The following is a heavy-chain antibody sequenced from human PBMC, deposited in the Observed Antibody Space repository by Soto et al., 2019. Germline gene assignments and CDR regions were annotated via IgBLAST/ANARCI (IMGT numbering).Heavy chain of an antibody. CDR1: GFTFSNDW. CDR3: TTRMITFGGVIVFDL. Sequence: VQLVESGGGLVKPGGSLRLSCAASGFTFSNDWMSWVRQAPGKGLEWVGRIKSKTDGGTTDYAAPVKGRFTISRDDSKNTLYLQMNSLKTDDTAVYYCTTRMITFGGVIVFDLWGRGTLVTVSS. D-gene: IGHD3-16*02. CDR2: IKSKTDGGTT. J-gene: IGHJ2*01. V-gene: IGHV3-15*01.